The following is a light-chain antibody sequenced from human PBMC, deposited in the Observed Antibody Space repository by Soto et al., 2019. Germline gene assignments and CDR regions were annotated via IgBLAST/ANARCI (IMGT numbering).Light chain of an antibody. Sequence: QSVLTQPPSASGTPGQRVTISCSGRSSNIGSNYVYWYQQLPGTAPKLLIYRNNQRPSGVPDRFSGSKSGTSASLAISGLRFEDEADYYCAAWDDSLSGVVFGGGTKLTVL. CDR1: SSNIGSNY. J-gene: IGLJ2*01. V-gene: IGLV1-47*01. CDR2: RNN. CDR3: AAWDDSLSGVV.